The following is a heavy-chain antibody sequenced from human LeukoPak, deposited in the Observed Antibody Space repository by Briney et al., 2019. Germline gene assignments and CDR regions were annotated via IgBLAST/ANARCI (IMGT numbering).Heavy chain of an antibody. D-gene: IGHD2-2*01. J-gene: IGHJ4*02. CDR2: INPNSGGT. Sequence: GASVKVSCKASGYTFTAYYMHWVRQAPGQGLEWMGWINPNSGGTNFARKFQGRVTMTRDTSISTAYMELSRLRSDDTAVYNCARGSLRGYCSSTSCYPFFDYWGQGTLVTVSS. V-gene: IGHV1-2*02. CDR1: GYTFTAYY. CDR3: ARGSLRGYCSSTSCYPFFDY.